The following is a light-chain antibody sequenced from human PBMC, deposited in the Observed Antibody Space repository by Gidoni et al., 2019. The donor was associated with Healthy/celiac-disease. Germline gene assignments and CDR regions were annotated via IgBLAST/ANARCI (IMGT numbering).Light chain of an antibody. J-gene: IGKJ2*01. Sequence: EIVMTQSPATLSVSPGERATLSCRGSQSVSSNLAWYQQKPVQGPRLLIYGESTRASGIPARFSGSGCGTEFTLTISSMKSEDFAVYYCQQYNNWPPMYTFGQGTKLEIK. CDR3: QQYNNWPPMYT. CDR1: QSVSSN. CDR2: GES. V-gene: IGKV3-15*01.